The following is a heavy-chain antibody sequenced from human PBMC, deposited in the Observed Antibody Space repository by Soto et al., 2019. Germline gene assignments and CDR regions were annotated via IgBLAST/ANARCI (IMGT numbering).Heavy chain of an antibody. V-gene: IGHV1-69*12. CDR3: ARERGGSGSKWGDYGMDV. CDR2: SIPIFGTA. J-gene: IGHJ6*02. Sequence: QVQLVQSGAEVKKPGSSVKVSCKASGGTFSSYAISWVGQAPGQGLEWMGGSIPIFGTANYAQKFQGRVKITADESTSTAYKELSSQRSDDTAVYYGARERGGSGSKWGDYGMDVWGQGTTVTVSS. D-gene: IGHD3-22*01. CDR1: GGTFSSYA.